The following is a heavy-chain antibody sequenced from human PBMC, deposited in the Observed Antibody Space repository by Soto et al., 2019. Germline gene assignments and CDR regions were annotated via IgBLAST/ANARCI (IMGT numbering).Heavy chain of an antibody. V-gene: IGHV1-18*04. J-gene: IGHJ3*02. CDR3: ARDRVAGIWGDAFDI. CDR1: GHTFTNPG. Sequence: ASVKVSGNTSGHTFTNPGINWSRQAPGQGLEWMGWINPYNANTNYAQKLQGRVTMTTDTSTSTAYMDLRSQTSDDKAVYYCARDRVAGIWGDAFDIWGQGTMVTVSS. D-gene: IGHD3-16*01. CDR2: INPYNANT.